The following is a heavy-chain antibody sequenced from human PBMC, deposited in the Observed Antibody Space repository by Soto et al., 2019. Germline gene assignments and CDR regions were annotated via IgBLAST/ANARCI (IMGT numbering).Heavy chain of an antibody. V-gene: IGHV3-21*01. CDR1: GFTFSSYA. D-gene: IGHD2-15*01. CDR3: ASTPPYCSRGSCYGGTFDY. J-gene: IGHJ4*02. CDR2: ISSSSSYI. Sequence: GGSLRLSCAASGFTFSSYAMSWVRQATGKGLEWVSSISSSSSYIYYADSVKGRFTISRDNAKNSLYLQMNSLRAEDTAVYYCASTPPYCSRGSCYGGTFDYWGQGTLVTVSS.